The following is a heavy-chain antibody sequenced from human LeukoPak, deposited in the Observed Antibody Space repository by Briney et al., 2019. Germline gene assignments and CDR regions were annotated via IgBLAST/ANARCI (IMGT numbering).Heavy chain of an antibody. CDR1: GNSISSGDNY. V-gene: IGHV4-61*02. Sequence: SQTLSLTCTVSGNSISSGDNYWSWIRQPAGKGLEWIGRIYTSGSTNYNPSLKSRVTISVDTSKNQFSLKLSSVTAADTAVYYCARATAVGPKAAALDYWGQGTLVTVPS. CDR2: IYTSGST. J-gene: IGHJ4*02. D-gene: IGHD6-13*01. CDR3: ARATAVGPKAAALDY.